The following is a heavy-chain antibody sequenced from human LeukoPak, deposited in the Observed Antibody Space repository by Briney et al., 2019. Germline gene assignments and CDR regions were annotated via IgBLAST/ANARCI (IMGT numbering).Heavy chain of an antibody. V-gene: IGHV1-18*01. Sequence: GASVKVSCKASGYTFTSYGISWVRQAPGQGLEWMGWISAYNGNTNYAQKLQGRVTMTTDTSTSTAYMELRSLRSDDTAVYYCARVARLPHVPAPMGYWGQGTLVTVSS. J-gene: IGHJ4*02. CDR3: ARVARLPHVPAPMGY. D-gene: IGHD2-2*01. CDR2: ISAYNGNT. CDR1: GYTFTSYG.